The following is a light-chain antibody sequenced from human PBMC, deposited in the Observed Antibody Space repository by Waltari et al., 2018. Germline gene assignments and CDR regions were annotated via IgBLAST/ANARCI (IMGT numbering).Light chain of an antibody. V-gene: IGLV3-25*03. CDR1: ALSTQH. Sequence: SYELTQPPSVSVSPGQTARITCPADALSTQHAYRYQQKPGQAPVLAMYRDNERPSGIPERFSGSSSGTTVTLTISGVQAEDEADYYCQSADSSGTYVVFGGGTKLTVL. CDR2: RDN. J-gene: IGLJ2*01. CDR3: QSADSSGTYVV.